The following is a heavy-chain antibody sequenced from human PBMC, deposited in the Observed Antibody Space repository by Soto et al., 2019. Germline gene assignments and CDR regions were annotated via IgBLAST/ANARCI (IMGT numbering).Heavy chain of an antibody. CDR3: VKDTPSRRASALFI. CDR2: ISSNGGST. J-gene: IGHJ4*02. V-gene: IGHV3-64D*06. CDR1: GFTFSSYA. Sequence: GGSLRLSCSASGFTFSSYAMHWVRQAPGKGLECVSAISSNGGSTYYADSVKGRFTISRDNSKNTLYLQMSSLRAEDMAVQYCVKDTPSRRASALFIWGPGTLVTVSS.